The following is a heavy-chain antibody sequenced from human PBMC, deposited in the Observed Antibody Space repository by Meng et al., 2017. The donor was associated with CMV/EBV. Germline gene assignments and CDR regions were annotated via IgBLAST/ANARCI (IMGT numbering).Heavy chain of an antibody. D-gene: IGHD2-2*01. CDR2: IKQDGSEK. Sequence: GGSLRLSCAASGFTFSSYSMNWVRQAPGKGLEWVANIKQDGSEKYYVDSVKGRFTISRDNAKNSLYLQMNSLRAEDTAVYYCARESVVIQALGRAFDIWGQGTMVTVSS. V-gene: IGHV3-7*01. CDR3: ARESVVIQALGRAFDI. J-gene: IGHJ3*02. CDR1: GFTFSSYS.